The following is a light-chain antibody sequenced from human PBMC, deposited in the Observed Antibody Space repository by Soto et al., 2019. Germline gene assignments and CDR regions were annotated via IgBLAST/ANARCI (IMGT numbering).Light chain of an antibody. Sequence: SYELTQPPSVSVSPGQTASITRSGDKLGNEYVFWYQQRPGQSPVLVIYQHSMRPSGISARFSGSTSGNTATLTISGTQTADEADYYCQAWDSSIAVFGGGTQLTVL. CDR3: QAWDSSIAV. J-gene: IGLJ3*02. V-gene: IGLV3-1*01. CDR2: QHS. CDR1: KLGNEY.